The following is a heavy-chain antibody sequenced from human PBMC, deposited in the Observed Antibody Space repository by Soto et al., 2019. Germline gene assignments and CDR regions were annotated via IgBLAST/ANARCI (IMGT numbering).Heavy chain of an antibody. CDR3: ARGSYGYNYYYYYGMDV. D-gene: IGHD5-18*01. Sequence: QVQLVQSGAEVKKPGSSVKVSCKASGGTFSSYAISWVRQAPGQGLEWMGGIIPIFGTANYAQKFQGRVTITADESTITAYMELSSLRSEDTAVYYCARGSYGYNYYYYYGMDVWGQGTTVTVSS. CDR1: GGTFSSYA. J-gene: IGHJ6*02. V-gene: IGHV1-69*01. CDR2: IIPIFGTA.